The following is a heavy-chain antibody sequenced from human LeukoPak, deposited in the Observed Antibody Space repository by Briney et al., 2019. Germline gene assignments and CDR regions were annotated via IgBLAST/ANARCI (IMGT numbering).Heavy chain of an antibody. CDR2: ISSSGSTI. CDR1: GFTFSSYE. V-gene: IGHV3-48*03. CDR3: AKDGYCSSTSCYGGRYFDL. Sequence: GGSLRLSCAASGFTFSSYEMNWVRQAPGKGLEWVSYISSSGSTIYYADSVKGRFTISRDNAKNSLYLQMNSLRAEDTAVYYCAKDGYCSSTSCYGGRYFDLWGRGTLVTVSS. D-gene: IGHD2-2*03. J-gene: IGHJ2*01.